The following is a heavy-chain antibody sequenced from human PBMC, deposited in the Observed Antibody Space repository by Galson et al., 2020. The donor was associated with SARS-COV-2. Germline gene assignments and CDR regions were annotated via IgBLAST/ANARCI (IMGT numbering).Heavy chain of an antibody. D-gene: IGHD2-8*01. CDR1: GFTFSSYS. V-gene: IGHV3-48*01. CDR3: ARPYCTNGVCYFYFDY. Sequence: GGSLRLSCAASGFTFSSYSMNWVRQAPGKGLEWVSYISSSSSTIYYADSVKGRFTISRDNAKNSLDLQMNSLRAEDTAVYYCARPYCTNGVCYFYFDYWGQGTLVTVSS. J-gene: IGHJ4*02. CDR2: ISSSSSTI.